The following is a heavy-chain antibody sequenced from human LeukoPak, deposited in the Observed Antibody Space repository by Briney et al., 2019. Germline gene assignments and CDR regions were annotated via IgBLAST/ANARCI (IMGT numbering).Heavy chain of an antibody. Sequence: GESLKISCRGSGYSFTTYWIAWVRQMPGKGLEWMGIIYPGDSGTRYSPSFQGQVTISADKSIGTAYLQWSSLEASDTAMYHCARPRDGYITNAFDIWGQGTMVTVSS. CDR1: GYSFTTYW. CDR3: ARPRDGYITNAFDI. V-gene: IGHV5-51*01. J-gene: IGHJ3*02. D-gene: IGHD5-24*01. CDR2: IYPGDSGT.